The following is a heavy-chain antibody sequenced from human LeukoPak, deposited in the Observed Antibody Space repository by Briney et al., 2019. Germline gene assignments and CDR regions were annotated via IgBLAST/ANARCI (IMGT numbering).Heavy chain of an antibody. CDR2: IYHSGST. V-gene: IGHV4-30-2*01. Sequence: SETLSLTCAVSGGSISSGGYSWSWIRQPPGKGLEWIGYIYHSGSTYYNPSLKSRVTISVVRSKNQFSLKLSSVTAADTAVYYCARGYGDYWGQGTLVTVSS. CDR3: ARGYGDY. D-gene: IGHD4-17*01. CDR1: GGSISSGGYS. J-gene: IGHJ4*02.